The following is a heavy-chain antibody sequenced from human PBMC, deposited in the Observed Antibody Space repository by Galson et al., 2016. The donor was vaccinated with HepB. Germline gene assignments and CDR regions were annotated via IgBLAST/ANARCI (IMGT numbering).Heavy chain of an antibody. Sequence: SVKVSCKASGGIFSSYAISWVRQAPGQGLEWMGGIIPILGTANYAQKFQGTVTITADESTSTAYMELSRLRSEDTAVYYCARTEHGYNSTPLYFQHWGQGTLVTVSS. V-gene: IGHV1-69*13. CDR3: ARTEHGYNSTPLYFQH. CDR2: IIPILGTA. D-gene: IGHD5-24*01. CDR1: GGIFSSYA. J-gene: IGHJ1*01.